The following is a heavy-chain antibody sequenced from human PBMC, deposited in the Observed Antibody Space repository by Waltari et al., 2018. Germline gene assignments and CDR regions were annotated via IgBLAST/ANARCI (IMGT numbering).Heavy chain of an antibody. CDR1: GFTFSSYG. V-gene: IGHV3-30*18. CDR3: AKDGREGYGDTPDY. CDR2: ISYDGSNK. Sequence: QVQLVESGGGVVQPGRSLRLSCAASGFTFSSYGLHWVRQAPGKGLEWVAVISYDGSNKYYADSVKGRFTISRDNSKNTLYLQMNSLRAEDTAVYYCAKDGREGYGDTPDYWGQGTLVTVSS. J-gene: IGHJ4*02. D-gene: IGHD4-17*01.